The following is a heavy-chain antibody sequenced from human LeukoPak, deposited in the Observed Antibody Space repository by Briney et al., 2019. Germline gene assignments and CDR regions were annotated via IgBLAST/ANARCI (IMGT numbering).Heavy chain of an antibody. D-gene: IGHD3-10*01. V-gene: IGHV3-23*01. CDR2: ISGSGGST. J-gene: IGHJ3*02. CDR1: GFTFNIYA. CDR3: AKDPLWFGEPFGGAFDI. Sequence: GGSLRLSCAASGFTFNIYAMSWVRLAPGKGLEWVSAISGSGGSTYYADSVKGRFTISRDNSKNTLYLQMNSLRAEDTAVYYCAKDPLWFGEPFGGAFDIWGQGTMVTVSS.